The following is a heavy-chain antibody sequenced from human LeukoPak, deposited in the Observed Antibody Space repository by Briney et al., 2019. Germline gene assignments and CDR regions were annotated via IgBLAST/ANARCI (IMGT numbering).Heavy chain of an antibody. CDR3: ARVIYDSSGYYHYYYGMDV. Sequence: SQTLSLTCTVSGGSISSGGYYWGWIRQHPGKGLEWIGYIYYSGSTYYNPSLKSRFTISVDTSKNQFSLKLSSVTAADTAVYYCARVIYDSSGYYHYYYGMDVWGQGTTVTVSS. J-gene: IGHJ6*02. D-gene: IGHD3-22*01. CDR2: IYYSGST. CDR1: GGSISSGGYY. V-gene: IGHV4-31*03.